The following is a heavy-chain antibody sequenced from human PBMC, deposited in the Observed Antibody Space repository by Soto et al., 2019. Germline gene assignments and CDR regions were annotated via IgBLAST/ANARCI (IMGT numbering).Heavy chain of an antibody. D-gene: IGHD3-10*01. CDR2: ISSDGSST. J-gene: IGHJ3*02. V-gene: IGHV3-74*01. CDR1: GFTFSNWW. CDR3: VRQRSGAFDI. Sequence: PGGSLRLSCAASGFTFSNWWMNWVRQAPGKGLVWVSRISSDGSSTIYADSVKGRFTISRDNAKNTVYLEMNSLRAEDTAVYYCVRQRSGAFDIWARGTVVTVSS.